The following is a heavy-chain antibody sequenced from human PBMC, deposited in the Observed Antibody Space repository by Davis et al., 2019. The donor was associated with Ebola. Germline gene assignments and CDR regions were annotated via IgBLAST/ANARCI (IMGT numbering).Heavy chain of an antibody. CDR2: INHSGST. Sequence: MPGGSLRLSFAVHGGSFSGYYWSWIRQPPGKGLEWIGEINHSGSTNYNPSLKSRVTISVDTSKNQFSLKLSSVTAADTAVYYCASPKKWERRHFQHWGQGTLVTVSS. J-gene: IGHJ1*01. V-gene: IGHV4-34*01. CDR3: ASPKKWERRHFQH. D-gene: IGHD1-26*01. CDR1: GGSFSGYY.